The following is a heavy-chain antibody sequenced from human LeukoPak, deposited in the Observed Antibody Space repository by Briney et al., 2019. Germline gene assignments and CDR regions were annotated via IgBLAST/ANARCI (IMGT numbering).Heavy chain of an antibody. J-gene: IGHJ6*02. V-gene: IGHV5-51*01. CDR3: ARHVRDCSGGSCYSGVYYAMDV. CDR1: GYTFSSFW. Sequence: GESLKISCKGSGYTFSSFWIGWVRQMPGKGLEWMGITYPGDSDTRYSPAFQGQVTISADKSISTAYLQWSSLKASDTAIYYCARHVRDCSGGSCYSGVYYAMDVWGQGTTVTVSS. CDR2: TYPGDSDT. D-gene: IGHD2-15*01.